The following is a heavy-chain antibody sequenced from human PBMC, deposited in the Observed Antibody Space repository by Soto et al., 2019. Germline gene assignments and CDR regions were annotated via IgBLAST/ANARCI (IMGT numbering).Heavy chain of an antibody. V-gene: IGHV4-31*03. CDR1: GGSISSGGYY. Sequence: QVQLQESGPGLVKPSQTLSLTCTVSGGSISSGGYYWSWIRQHPGKGLEWIGYIYYSGSTYYNPPLKRRVTISVDASKNQFSLKLSSVTAADTAVYYCARESIYEDGRGVDYWGQGTLVTVSS. J-gene: IGHJ4*02. D-gene: IGHD5-12*01. CDR3: ARESIYEDGRGVDY. CDR2: IYYSGST.